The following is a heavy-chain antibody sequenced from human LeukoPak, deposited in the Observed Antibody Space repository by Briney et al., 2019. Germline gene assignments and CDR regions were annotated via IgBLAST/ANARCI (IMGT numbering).Heavy chain of an antibody. J-gene: IGHJ4*02. CDR2: IIPIFGTA. CDR1: GGTFSSYA. D-gene: IGHD2-2*01. V-gene: IGHV1-69*01. CDR3: ARERGIVAVPTAVFAPTWGARVTFDC. Sequence: SSVKVSCKASGGTFSSYAISWVRQAPGQGLEWMGGIIPIFGTANYAQKFQGRVTITADESTSTAYMELSSLRSEDTAVYYCARERGIVAVPTAVFAPTWGARVTFDCWGQGTLVTVSS.